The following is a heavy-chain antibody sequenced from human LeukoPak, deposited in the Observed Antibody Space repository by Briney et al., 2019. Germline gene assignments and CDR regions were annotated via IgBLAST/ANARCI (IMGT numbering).Heavy chain of an antibody. Sequence: GSLHLSCAASGFPFSSYWMSGARQAPGKGREGVDNIKQDGSEKYYVDSGKGRLTISRDNAKNSLYLQMNSLRAEDTAVYYCARDYYGSGIYYPYWGQGTLVTVSS. CDR3: ARDYYGSGIYYPY. D-gene: IGHD3-10*01. J-gene: IGHJ4*02. CDR1: GFPFSSYW. CDR2: IKQDGSEK. V-gene: IGHV3-7*03.